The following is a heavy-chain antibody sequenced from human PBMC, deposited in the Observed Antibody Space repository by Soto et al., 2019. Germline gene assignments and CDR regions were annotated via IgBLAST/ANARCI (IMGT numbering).Heavy chain of an antibody. CDR3: AIPGAGDFDY. CDR2: IYHSGTT. D-gene: IGHD6-13*01. V-gene: IGHV4-4*02. Sequence: PSETLSFTCAVSGASISNTDWWSWVRQRPGKGLEWIGEIYHSGTTNCDPSLKSRVTISLDKSKSQFSLKLTSVTAADTAVYYCAIPGAGDFDYWGQGTLVTVS. CDR1: GASISNTDW. J-gene: IGHJ4*02.